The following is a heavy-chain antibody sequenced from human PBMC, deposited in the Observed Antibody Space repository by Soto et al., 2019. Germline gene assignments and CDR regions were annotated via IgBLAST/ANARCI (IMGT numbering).Heavy chain of an antibody. J-gene: IGHJ6*02. Sequence: SKTLSLTWAVSYGSISSGDCYWSFIHQPPVKGLEWIGYIYYSVSTYYNPSLKSRVTISVDTSKNQFSLKLSSVTAADTAVYYCARDNNWDYYGMEVWGQGTTVTVSS. CDR1: YGSISSGDCY. CDR3: ARDNNWDYYGMEV. D-gene: IGHD1-20*01. CDR2: IYYSVST. V-gene: IGHV4-30-4*01.